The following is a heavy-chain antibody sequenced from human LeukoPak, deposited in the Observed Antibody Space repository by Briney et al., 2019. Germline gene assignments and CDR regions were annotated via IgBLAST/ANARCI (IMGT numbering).Heavy chain of an antibody. D-gene: IGHD3-22*01. V-gene: IGHV4-4*09. CDR3: ARHYYDSSGSYYYYYMDV. Sequence: SETLSLTCTVSGGSISSYYWSWIRQPPGKGLEWIGYIYTSGSINYIPSLKSRVTISVDTSKNQFSLKLSSVTAADTAVYYCARHYYDSSGSYYYYYMDVWGKGTTVTVSS. J-gene: IGHJ6*03. CDR1: GGSISSYY. CDR2: IYTSGSI.